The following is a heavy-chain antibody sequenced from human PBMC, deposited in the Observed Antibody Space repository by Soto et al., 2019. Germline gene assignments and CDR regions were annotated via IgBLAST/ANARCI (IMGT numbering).Heavy chain of an antibody. CDR3: ARGRSDSAGSSFGRRMDV. CDR1: GEALGSGQSY. D-gene: IGHD3-10*01. J-gene: IGHJ6*02. CDR2: TFVTGAT. V-gene: IGHV4-61*01. Sequence: QVQLQESGPGLVKSSETLSLICFVSGEALGSGQSYWNWIRQAPGEGLEWIGQTFVTGATKYSASLRSRVTLPVDTSKRQISLALTSVTAADSASYFCARGRSDSAGSSFGRRMDVWGQGTTVTVSS.